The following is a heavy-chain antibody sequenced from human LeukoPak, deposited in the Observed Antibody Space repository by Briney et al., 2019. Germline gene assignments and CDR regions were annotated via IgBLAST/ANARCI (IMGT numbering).Heavy chain of an antibody. Sequence: PGGSLRLSCAASGFTFSSYWMSWVRQAQGKGLEWVANIKQDGSEKYYVDSVKGRFTISRDNAKNSLYLQMNSLRAEDTAVYYCARIVWSHLVDYWGQGTLVTVSS. D-gene: IGHD3-9*01. CDR1: GFTFSSYW. V-gene: IGHV3-7*01. J-gene: IGHJ4*02. CDR3: ARIVWSHLVDY. CDR2: IKQDGSEK.